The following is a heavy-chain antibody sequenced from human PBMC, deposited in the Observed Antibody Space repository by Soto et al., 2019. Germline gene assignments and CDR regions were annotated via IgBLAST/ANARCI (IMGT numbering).Heavy chain of an antibody. CDR3: ARLGGDYVLDY. V-gene: IGHV4-39*01. Sequence: SETLSLTCTVSGGSISSSSYYWGWIRQPPGKGLEWIGSIYYSGSTYYNPSLKSRVTISVDTSKNQFSLKLSSVTAADTAVYYCARLGGDYVLDYWGQGTLVTVSS. CDR1: GGSISSSSYY. CDR2: IYYSGST. D-gene: IGHD4-17*01. J-gene: IGHJ4*02.